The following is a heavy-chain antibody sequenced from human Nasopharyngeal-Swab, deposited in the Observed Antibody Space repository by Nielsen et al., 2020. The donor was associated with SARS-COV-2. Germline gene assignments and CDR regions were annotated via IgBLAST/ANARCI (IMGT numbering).Heavy chain of an antibody. D-gene: IGHD3-22*01. CDR2: ISAYNGNT. J-gene: IGHJ3*02. CDR3: ARDYYDSSGYYYDAFDI. V-gene: IGHV1-18*01. Sequence: WVRQAPGQGLEWMGWISAYNGNTNYAQKLQGRVTMTTDTSTSTAHMELRSLRSDDTAVYYCARDYYDSSGYYYDAFDIWGQGTMVTVSS.